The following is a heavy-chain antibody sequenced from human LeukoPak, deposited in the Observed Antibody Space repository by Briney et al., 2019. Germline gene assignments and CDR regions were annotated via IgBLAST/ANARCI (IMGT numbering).Heavy chain of an antibody. CDR1: GFTVSSNY. Sequence: GGSLRLSCAASGFTVSSNYMSWVRQAPGKGLEWVSVIYSGGSTYYADSVKGRFTISRDNSKNTLYLQMNSLRAEDTAVYYCARGTTGGYSYGYRFDYWGQGTLVTVSS. D-gene: IGHD5-18*01. CDR3: ARGTTGGYSYGYRFDY. V-gene: IGHV3-66*01. J-gene: IGHJ4*02. CDR2: IYSGGST.